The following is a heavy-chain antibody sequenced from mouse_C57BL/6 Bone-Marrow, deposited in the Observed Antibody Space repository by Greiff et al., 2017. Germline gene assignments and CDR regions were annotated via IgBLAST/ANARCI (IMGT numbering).Heavy chain of an antibody. CDR3: ARSRLYDGYYVRFAY. D-gene: IGHD2-3*01. CDR1: GYTFPDYN. V-gene: IGHV1-18*01. CDR2: INPNNGGT. Sequence: VQLQQSGPELVKPGASVKIPCKASGYTFPDYNMDWVKQSHGKSLEWIGDINPNNGGTIYNQKFKGKATLTVDKSSSPAYMELRSLTSEDTAVYYCARSRLYDGYYVRFAYWCQGTLVTVAA. J-gene: IGHJ3*01.